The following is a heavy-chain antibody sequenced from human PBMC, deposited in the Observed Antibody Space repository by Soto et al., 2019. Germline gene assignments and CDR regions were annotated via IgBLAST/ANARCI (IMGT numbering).Heavy chain of an antibody. CDR3: ARNRVDYICGSYRYIRPY. CDR1: GFTFSSYW. J-gene: IGHJ4*02. Sequence: GGSLRLSCAASGFTFSSYWMSWVRQAPGKGLEWVANIKQDGSEKYYVDSVKGRFTISRDNAKNSLYLQMNSLRAEDTAVYYCARNRVDYICGSYRYIRPYRGQGTLDTVSS. D-gene: IGHD3-16*02. CDR2: IKQDGSEK. V-gene: IGHV3-7*01.